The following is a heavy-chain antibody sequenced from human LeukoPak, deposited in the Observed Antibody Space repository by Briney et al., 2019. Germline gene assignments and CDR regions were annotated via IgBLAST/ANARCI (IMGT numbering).Heavy chain of an antibody. CDR2: IYYSGST. D-gene: IGHD3-10*01. V-gene: IGHV4-30-4*01. J-gene: IGHJ4*02. CDR1: GGSISSGDYY. CDR3: ARGKPYGSGSYYGDYFDY. Sequence: PSETLSLTCTVSGGSISSGDYYWSWIRQPPGKGLEWIGYIYYSGSTYYNPSLKSRVTISVDTSKNQFSLKLSSVTAADTAVYYCARGKPYGSGSYYGDYFDYWGQGTLVTVSS.